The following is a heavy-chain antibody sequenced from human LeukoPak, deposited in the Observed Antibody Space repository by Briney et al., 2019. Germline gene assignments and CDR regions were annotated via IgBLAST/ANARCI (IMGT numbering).Heavy chain of an antibody. D-gene: IGHD5-12*01. V-gene: IGHV3-48*02. CDR1: GFTFSSYG. Sequence: YPGGSLRLSCAASGFTFSSYGMNWVRQVRQAPGKGLEWLSYISSSDNTIYYADSVKGRFTISKDNAKNSLYLHMNGLRDEDTAVYYCARAMRSGYDYWGQGKLVTVSS. CDR2: ISSSDNTI. J-gene: IGHJ4*02. CDR3: ARAMRSGYDY.